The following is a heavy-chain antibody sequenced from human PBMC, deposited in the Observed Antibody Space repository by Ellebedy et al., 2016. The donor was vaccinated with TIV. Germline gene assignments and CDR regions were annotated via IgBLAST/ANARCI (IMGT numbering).Heavy chain of an antibody. CDR3: ARRIAMAGTGAFDI. V-gene: IGHV3-49*03. CDR1: GFTFGDYT. Sequence: GESLKISCIASGFTFGDYTMNWFRQAPGKGLEWVGFIRSKGYGETTEYAASVQGRFTISRDDFKSVAYLHLNSLKTEDTGVYYCARRIAMAGTGAFDIWGQGTMVTVSS. CDR2: IRSKGYGETT. J-gene: IGHJ3*02. D-gene: IGHD6-19*01.